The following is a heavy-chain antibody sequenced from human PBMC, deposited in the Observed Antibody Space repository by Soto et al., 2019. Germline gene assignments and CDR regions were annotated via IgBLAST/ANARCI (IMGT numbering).Heavy chain of an antibody. CDR2: IIPLFGTT. CDR3: AAELGFGKLSVV. J-gene: IGHJ6*02. Sequence: QEQVVQSGVEVRRPGSSVKVSCKASGDTFKNCVISWVRQAPGQGLEWMGGIIPLFGTTDFAQRLQGRVPITTDESKTTAYMVLRRLRSEDTATYYCAAELGFGKLSVVWGQGTTVIVSS. V-gene: IGHV1-69*01. CDR1: GDTFKNCV. D-gene: IGHD3-10*01.